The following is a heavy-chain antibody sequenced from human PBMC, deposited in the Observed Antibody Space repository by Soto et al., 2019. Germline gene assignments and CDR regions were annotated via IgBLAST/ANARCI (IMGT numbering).Heavy chain of an antibody. Sequence: QLQLQESGPGLVKPSETLSLTCTVSGGSISSSSYYWGWIRQPPGKGLEWIGSIYYSGSTYYNPSLKSRVTISVDTSKNQFSLKLSSVTAADTAVYYCAGLKNYGDYFNYYYYYGMDVWGQGTTVTVSS. CDR2: IYYSGST. CDR1: GGSISSSSYY. J-gene: IGHJ6*02. V-gene: IGHV4-39*01. D-gene: IGHD4-17*01. CDR3: AGLKNYGDYFNYYYYYGMDV.